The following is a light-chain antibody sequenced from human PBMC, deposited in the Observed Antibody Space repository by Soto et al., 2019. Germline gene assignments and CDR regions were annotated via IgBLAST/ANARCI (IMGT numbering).Light chain of an antibody. CDR1: NSDVGGYNY. Sequence: QSALTKPPSASGSPGQSVTISCTGTNSDVGGYNYVSWYQQYPGKAPKLLIYEVTKRPSGVPDRFSGSKSGNTAYLTVSGLQAEDEADYYCNSFAGSAKEVFGGGTKLTVL. CDR3: NSFAGSAKEV. J-gene: IGLJ3*02. V-gene: IGLV2-8*01. CDR2: EVT.